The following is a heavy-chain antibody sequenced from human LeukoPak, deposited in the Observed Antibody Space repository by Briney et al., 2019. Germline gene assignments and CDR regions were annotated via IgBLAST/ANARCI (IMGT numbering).Heavy chain of an antibody. Sequence: GGFLRLSCAASGFTFSSYAMSWVRQAPGKGLEWVSAISGSGGSTYYADSVKGRFTISRDNSKNTLYLQMNSLRAEDTAVYYCAKRFGRYDSSGYYPLDYWGQGTLVTVSS. CDR2: ISGSGGST. CDR3: AKRFGRYDSSGYYPLDY. V-gene: IGHV3-23*01. CDR1: GFTFSSYA. J-gene: IGHJ4*02. D-gene: IGHD3-22*01.